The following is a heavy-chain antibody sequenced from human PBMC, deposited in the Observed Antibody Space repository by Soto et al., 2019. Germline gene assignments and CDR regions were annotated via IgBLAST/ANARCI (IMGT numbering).Heavy chain of an antibody. CDR3: AKAIESTTVGYCSSTSCYDYGMDV. CDR1: GFTFSSYG. CDR2: ISYDGSNK. Sequence: GGSLRLSCAASGFTFSSYGMHWVRQAPGKGLEWVAVISYDGSNKYYADSVKGRFTISRDNSKNTLYLQMNSLRAEDTAVYYCAKAIESTTVGYCSSTSCYDYGMDVWGQGTTVTVSS. V-gene: IGHV3-30*18. J-gene: IGHJ6*02. D-gene: IGHD2-2*01.